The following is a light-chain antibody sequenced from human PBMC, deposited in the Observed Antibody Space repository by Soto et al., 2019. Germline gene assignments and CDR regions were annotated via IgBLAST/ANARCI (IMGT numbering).Light chain of an antibody. CDR1: LGISYY. Sequence: DIQITQSPSSLSAFVGDRVTITCRVSLGISYYLAWYQLKPGXVSNVLIYAASALQSGIPFRFSGSRSGTXFTLXXSSRKPEDVATYCCQQSYRRPITFGQWTLLEIK. CDR3: QQSYRRPIT. V-gene: IGKV1-27*01. CDR2: AAS. J-gene: IGKJ5*01.